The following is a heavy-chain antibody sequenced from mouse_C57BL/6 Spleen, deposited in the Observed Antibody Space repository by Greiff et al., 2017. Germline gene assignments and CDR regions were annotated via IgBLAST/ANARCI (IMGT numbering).Heavy chain of an antibody. V-gene: IGHV1-64*01. J-gene: IGHJ4*01. D-gene: IGHD1-1*01. CDR3: ARSGYYGSSYDYYAMDY. CDR2: IHPNSGST. Sequence: VQLQQPGAELVKPGASVKLSCKASGYTFTSYWMHWVKQRPGQGLEWIGMIHPNSGSTNYNEKFKSKATLTVDKSSSTAYMQLSSLTSEDSAVYYCARSGYYGSSYDYYAMDYWGQGTSVTVSS. CDR1: GYTFTSYW.